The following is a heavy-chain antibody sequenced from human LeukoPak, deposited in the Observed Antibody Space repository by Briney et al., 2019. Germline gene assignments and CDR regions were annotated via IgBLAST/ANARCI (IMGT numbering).Heavy chain of an antibody. Sequence: GGSLRLSCAASGFTFSNYDMHWVRLTTGKGLEWVSTIGSAGDTYYPGSVKGRFTISRENAKNSLYLQMNSLRVEDTAVYYCAASSSFDYWGQGTLVTVSS. CDR1: GFTFSNYD. CDR3: AASSSFDY. D-gene: IGHD6-6*01. J-gene: IGHJ4*02. CDR2: IGSAGDT. V-gene: IGHV3-13*01.